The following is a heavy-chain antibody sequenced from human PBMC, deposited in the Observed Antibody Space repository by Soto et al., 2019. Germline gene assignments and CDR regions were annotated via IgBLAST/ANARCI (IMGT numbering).Heavy chain of an antibody. CDR2: ISSNGGST. CDR1: GFTFSSYA. V-gene: IGHV3-64*01. Sequence: GGSLRLSCAASGFTFSSYAMHWVRQAPGKGLEYVSAISSNGGSTYYANSVKGRFTISRDNSKNTLYLQMGSLRAEDMAVYYCARVGDYDFWSGYYDYWGQGTLVTVPS. CDR3: ARVGDYDFWSGYYDY. J-gene: IGHJ4*02. D-gene: IGHD3-3*01.